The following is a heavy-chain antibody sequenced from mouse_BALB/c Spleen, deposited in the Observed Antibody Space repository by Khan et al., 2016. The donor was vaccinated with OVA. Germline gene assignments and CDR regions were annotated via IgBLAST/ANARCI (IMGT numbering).Heavy chain of an antibody. CDR2: IWGDGST. CDR1: GFSLTGFG. D-gene: IGHD1-2*01. J-gene: IGHJ3*01. V-gene: IGHV2-6-7*01. CDR3: ARELRLGGSAY. Sequence: VELVESGPGLVAPSQSLSITCTVSGFSLTGFGINWVRQPPGKGLEWLGMIWGDGSTDYNSALKSRLSISKDNSKSQVFLKMNSLQTDDTARYYCARELRLGGSAYWGQGTLVTVSA.